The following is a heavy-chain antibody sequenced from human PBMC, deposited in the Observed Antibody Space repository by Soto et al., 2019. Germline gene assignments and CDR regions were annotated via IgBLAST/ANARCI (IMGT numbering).Heavy chain of an antibody. D-gene: IGHD2-8*01. V-gene: IGHV1-18*01. Sequence: ASVKVSCKASGYTFTSYGISWVRQAPGQGLEWMGWISAYNGNTNYAQKLQGRVTMTTDTSTSTAYMELRSLRSDDTAMYYCAREGHCTNGVCYYFDYWGQGTLVTVSS. J-gene: IGHJ4*02. CDR2: ISAYNGNT. CDR3: AREGHCTNGVCYYFDY. CDR1: GYTFTSYG.